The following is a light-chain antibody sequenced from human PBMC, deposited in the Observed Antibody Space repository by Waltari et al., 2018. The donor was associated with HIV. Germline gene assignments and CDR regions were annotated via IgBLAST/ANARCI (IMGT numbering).Light chain of an antibody. CDR2: AAS. J-gene: IGKJ4*01. CDR3: QQRSKWPPLT. V-gene: IGKV3-11*01. CDR1: ESVHSN. Sequence: EILMTQSPATLSVSPGGGATVSCRASESVHSNLAWFQQNPGQAPRLLFYAASTRASGIPARFSGSGSGTDFTLTISSLEPEDFAVHYCQQRSKWPPLTFGGGTKVEIK.